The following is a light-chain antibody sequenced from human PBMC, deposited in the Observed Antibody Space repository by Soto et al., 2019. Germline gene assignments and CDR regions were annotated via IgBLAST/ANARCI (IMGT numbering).Light chain of an antibody. CDR2: DAS. CDR1: QSISSW. CDR3: QQYNSYSWT. Sequence: DIQMTQSPSTLSASVGDRVTITCLASQSISSWLAWYQQKPGKAPKLLIYDASSLESGVPSRFRGSGSGTELTLTISSLQPDDFATYYCQQYNSYSWTVGKGTKVDI. J-gene: IGKJ1*01. V-gene: IGKV1-5*01.